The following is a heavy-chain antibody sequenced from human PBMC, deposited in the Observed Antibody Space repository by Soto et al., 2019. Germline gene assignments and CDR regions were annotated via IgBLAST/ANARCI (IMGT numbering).Heavy chain of an antibody. J-gene: IGHJ4*02. D-gene: IGHD3-22*01. CDR3: ASLYYYYDSSGYYYAFDY. CDR2: IIPIFGTA. V-gene: IGHV1-69*06. CDR1: GGTFSSYA. Sequence: SVKVSCKASGGTFSSYAISWVRQAPGQGLEWMGGIIPIFGTANYAQKFQGRVTITADKSTSTAYMELSSLRSEDTAVYYCASLYYYYDSSGYYYAFDYWGQGTLVTVSS.